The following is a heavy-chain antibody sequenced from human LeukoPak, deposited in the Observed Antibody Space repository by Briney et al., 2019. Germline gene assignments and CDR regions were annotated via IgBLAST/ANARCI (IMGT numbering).Heavy chain of an antibody. Sequence: SETLSLTCTVSGGSTSSYYWSWIRQPPGKGLEWIGYIYYSGSTNYNPSLKSRVTISVDTSKNQFSLKLSSVTAADTAVYYCARHYHTVTGDYWGQGTLVTVSS. CDR1: GGSTSSYY. CDR2: IYYSGST. V-gene: IGHV4-59*08. CDR3: ARHYHTVTGDY. D-gene: IGHD4-11*01. J-gene: IGHJ4*02.